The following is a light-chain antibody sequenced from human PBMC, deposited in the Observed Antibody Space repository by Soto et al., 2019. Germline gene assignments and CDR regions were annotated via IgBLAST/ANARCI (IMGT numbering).Light chain of an antibody. CDR3: CSYAGSSWV. CDR2: AVS. V-gene: IGLV2-14*01. Sequence: QSALTQPASVSGSPGQSITISCTGTSSDVGGYNYVSWYQQHPGKAPKLMIYAVSNRPSGVSNRFSGSKSGNTASLTISGLQAEDEADYYCCSYAGSSWVFGGGTKLTVL. CDR1: SSDVGGYNY. J-gene: IGLJ3*02.